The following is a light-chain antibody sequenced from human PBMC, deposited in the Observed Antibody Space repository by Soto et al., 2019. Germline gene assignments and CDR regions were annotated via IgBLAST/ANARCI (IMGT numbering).Light chain of an antibody. V-gene: IGLV2-14*03. CDR3: YSSRSSSTTVYV. Sequence: QSALTQPASVSGSPGQSITISCAGTSSDIGGSEYVAWYQQHPGKAPQLMIYGVSNRPSGVSNRFSGAKSVNTASLTISGLPAEDEADYFCYSSRSSSTTVYVFGTGTKLPVL. CDR2: GVS. J-gene: IGLJ1*01. CDR1: SSDIGGSEY.